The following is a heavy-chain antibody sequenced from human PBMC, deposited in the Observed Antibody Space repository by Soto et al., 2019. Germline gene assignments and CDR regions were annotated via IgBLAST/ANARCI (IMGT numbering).Heavy chain of an antibody. V-gene: IGHV4-4*02. J-gene: IGHJ5*02. CDR2: IYHNGRT. CDR1: GVPISSYDW. CDR3: ARGTLIGSSTRNWFDP. D-gene: IGHD3-10*01. Sequence: QVHLEESGPGLVRPSGNLSLTCTVSGVPISSYDWWTWVRQTPGKGMEWIGEIYHNGRTNYNPSLKSRVSLSIDKSKIQFSLNLQSLTAADTAVYYCARGTLIGSSTRNWFDPWGQGAQVTVSS.